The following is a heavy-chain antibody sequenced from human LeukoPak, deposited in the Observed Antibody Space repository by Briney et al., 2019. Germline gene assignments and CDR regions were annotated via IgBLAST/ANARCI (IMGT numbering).Heavy chain of an antibody. CDR3: AKDFPHYYEVPHGMDV. CDR1: GFGFGQYE. J-gene: IGHJ6*02. V-gene: IGHV3-48*03. Sequence: GGSLRLSCAASGFGFGQYEMNWVRQAPGKGLEWIAYISVRAGTIYYGDSAEGRFTISRDDAKNSLYLQMNGLRVEDTSIYYCAKDFPHYYEVPHGMDVWGQGTTVTV. D-gene: IGHD3-22*01. CDR2: ISVRAGTI.